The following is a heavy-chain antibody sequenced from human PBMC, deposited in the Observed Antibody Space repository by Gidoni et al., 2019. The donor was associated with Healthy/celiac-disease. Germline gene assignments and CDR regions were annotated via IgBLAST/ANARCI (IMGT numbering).Heavy chain of an antibody. V-gene: IGHV4-34*01. J-gene: IGHJ1*01. D-gene: IGHD6-13*01. CDR2: INHIGST. CDR3: ESRPLQLVRCYFQH. CDR1: GGSFSGYY. Sequence: QVHLQQWGAGLLKPSETLSLTCAVYGGSFSGYYLSWIRQPPGKGLEWIGEINHIGSTNYHPSLKSRVTISVDTSKNQFSLKLSSVTAADTAVYYCESRPLQLVRCYFQHWGKGTLVTVSS.